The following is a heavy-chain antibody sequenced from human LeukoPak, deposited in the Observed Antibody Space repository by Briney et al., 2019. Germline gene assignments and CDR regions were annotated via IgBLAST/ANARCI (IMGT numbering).Heavy chain of an antibody. D-gene: IGHD2-2*01. J-gene: IGHJ5*02. Sequence: GGSLRLSCAASGFIFDKYWMSWVRQAPGKGLEWVANIKQVGSEKHYMDSVKGRFTISRDNAKNSLNLQMNSLRVEDTAVYYCARDGPWGSPTSGWFDPWGQGTLVTVSS. CDR2: IKQVGSEK. V-gene: IGHV3-7*01. CDR3: ARDGPWGSPTSGWFDP. CDR1: GFIFDKYW.